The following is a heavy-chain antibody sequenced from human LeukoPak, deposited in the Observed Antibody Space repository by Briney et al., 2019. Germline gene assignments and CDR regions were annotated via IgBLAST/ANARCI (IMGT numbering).Heavy chain of an antibody. Sequence: GGSLRLSCAASGFTVSSKYMSWVRQAPGKGLEWVSVIYSSDNTYYADSVRGRFTISRDSSKNTLYLQMNSLRAEDTAIYYCAREGTYFFDTSGYHDAFDIWGQGTMVTVS. V-gene: IGHV3-53*01. D-gene: IGHD3-22*01. CDR1: GFTVSSKY. CDR3: AREGTYFFDTSGYHDAFDI. J-gene: IGHJ3*02. CDR2: IYSSDNT.